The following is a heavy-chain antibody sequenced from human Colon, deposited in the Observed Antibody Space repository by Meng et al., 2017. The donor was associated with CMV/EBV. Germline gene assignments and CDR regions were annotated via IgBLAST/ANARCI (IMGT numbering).Heavy chain of an antibody. J-gene: IGHJ6*02. CDR2: INPKNGDT. D-gene: IGHD3/OR15-3a*01. CDR3: ARDKVKYGTVFYHYGMDV. CDR1: GYTFTGYH. Sequence: ASVKVSCKASGYTFTGYHIHWVRQAPGRGLEWVGWINPKNGDTDYAQKFQGRVTMTRDTSISTAYMEVSSLTSDDTAVYFCARDKVKYGTVFYHYGMDVWGQGTTVTVSS. V-gene: IGHV1-2*02.